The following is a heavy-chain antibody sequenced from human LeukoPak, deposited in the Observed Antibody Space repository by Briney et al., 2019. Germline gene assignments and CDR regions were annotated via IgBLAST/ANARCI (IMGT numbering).Heavy chain of an antibody. J-gene: IGHJ5*02. CDR1: GFTFSSYA. Sequence: PGGSPRLSCAASGFTFSSYAMSWIRQAPGKGLEWVSYISSSGSTIYYADSVKGRFTISRDNAKNSLYLQMNSLRAEDTAVYYCARGRYYYDSSGYQGYNWFDPWGQGTLVTVSS. CDR2: ISSSGSTI. CDR3: ARGRYYYDSSGYQGYNWFDP. D-gene: IGHD3-22*01. V-gene: IGHV3-11*04.